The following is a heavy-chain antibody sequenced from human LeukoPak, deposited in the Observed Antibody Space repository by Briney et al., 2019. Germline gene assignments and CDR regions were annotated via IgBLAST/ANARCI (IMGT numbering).Heavy chain of an antibody. Sequence: TGGSLRLSCAASGFTFSSYGMHWVRQAPGKGLEWVAVISYDGSNKYYADSVKGRLTISRDNSKNTLYLQVNSLRAEDTAVYYCARDLEDSSPFGAFDMWGQGTMVTVSS. J-gene: IGHJ3*02. V-gene: IGHV3-30*03. CDR3: ARDLEDSSPFGAFDM. D-gene: IGHD3-22*01. CDR2: ISYDGSNK. CDR1: GFTFSSYG.